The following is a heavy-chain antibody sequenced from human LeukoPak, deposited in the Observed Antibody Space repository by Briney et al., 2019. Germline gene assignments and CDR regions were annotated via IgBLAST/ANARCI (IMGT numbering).Heavy chain of an antibody. Sequence: GSSVKVSCKASGGTFSSYAISWVRQAPGQGLEWMGWISAYNGNTNYAQKLQGRVTMTTDTSTSTAYMELRSLRSDDTAVYYCARDTLIVVVPAAPHYYYYYGMDVWGQGTTVTVSS. D-gene: IGHD2-2*01. CDR1: GGTFSSYA. CDR3: ARDTLIVVVPAAPHYYYYYGMDV. V-gene: IGHV1-18*01. J-gene: IGHJ6*02. CDR2: ISAYNGNT.